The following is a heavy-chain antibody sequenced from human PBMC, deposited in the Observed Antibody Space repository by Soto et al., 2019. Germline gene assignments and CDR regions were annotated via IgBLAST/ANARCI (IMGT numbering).Heavy chain of an antibody. CDR2: INHSGSA. J-gene: IGHJ4*02. CDR3: ARGLITGSKYSGGWYYFDS. D-gene: IGHD1-26*01. CDR1: GGSFSGYI. V-gene: IGHV4-34*01. Sequence: QVQLQQSGAGLLKPSETLSLTCDVYGGSFSGYIWTWIRQTPGKGLQWIGQINHSGSANYNPSLKSRVTIPVHTSNRQFSLELSSVTAADTAVYYGARGLITGSKYSGGWYYFDSWGQGTQVTVSS.